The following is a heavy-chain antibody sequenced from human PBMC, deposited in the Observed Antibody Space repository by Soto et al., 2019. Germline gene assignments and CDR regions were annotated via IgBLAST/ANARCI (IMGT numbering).Heavy chain of an antibody. J-gene: IGHJ5*02. D-gene: IGHD1-1*01. CDR3: ARDPRGTESWFDP. Sequence: GGSLRLCCAASGVTFCSYSMNWVRQAPGKGLEWVSSISSSSSYIYYADSVKGRFTISRDNAKNSLYLQMNSLRAEDTAVYYCARDPRGTESWFDPWGQGTLVTVSS. CDR2: ISSSSSYI. V-gene: IGHV3-21*01. CDR1: GVTFCSYS.